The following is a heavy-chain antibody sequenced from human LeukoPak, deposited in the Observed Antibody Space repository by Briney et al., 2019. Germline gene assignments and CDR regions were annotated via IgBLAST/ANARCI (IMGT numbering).Heavy chain of an antibody. CDR2: IKHDGSEK. CDR3: ARESPYYYDSSDALDI. J-gene: IGHJ3*02. D-gene: IGHD3-22*01. V-gene: IGHV3-7*03. CDR1: GFTFSSYW. Sequence: GGSLRLSCAASGFTFSSYWMSWVRQAPGKGLEWVASIKHDGSEKYYVDSVKGRFTISRDNAKNSLYLQMNSLRAEDTAVYYCARESPYYYDSSDALDIWGQGTMVTVSS.